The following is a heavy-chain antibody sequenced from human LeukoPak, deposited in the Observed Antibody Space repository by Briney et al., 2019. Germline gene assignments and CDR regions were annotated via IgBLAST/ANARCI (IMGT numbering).Heavy chain of an antibody. CDR3: AREQWLDY. CDR1: EFMFSDHH. Sequence: GGSLRLSCADSEFMFSDHHMNWLRQGPGKGLEWVSVISSGGSTYYTDPVEGRFTIPRDNSKNTVYLQMNILRAEDTAVYYCAREQWLDYWGQGTLVSVSS. CDR2: ISSGGST. V-gene: IGHV3-66*01. D-gene: IGHD6-19*01. J-gene: IGHJ4*02.